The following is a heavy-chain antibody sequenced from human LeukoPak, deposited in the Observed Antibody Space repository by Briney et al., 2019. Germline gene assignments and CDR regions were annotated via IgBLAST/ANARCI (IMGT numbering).Heavy chain of an antibody. CDR1: GYTFTSYA. CDR3: ARTYYDFWSGPLDP. CDR2: INPNSGGT. Sequence: ASVKVSCKASGYTFTSYAMNWVRQAPGQGLEWMGWINPNSGGTNYAQKFQGRVTMTRDTSISTAYMELSRLRSDDTAVYYCARTYYDFWSGPLDPWGQGTLVTVSS. V-gene: IGHV1-2*02. J-gene: IGHJ5*02. D-gene: IGHD3-3*01.